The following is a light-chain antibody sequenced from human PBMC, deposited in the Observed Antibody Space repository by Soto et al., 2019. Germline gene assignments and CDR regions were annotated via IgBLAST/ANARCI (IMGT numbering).Light chain of an antibody. CDR3: QQYDNYPRT. V-gene: IGKV1-5*03. J-gene: IGKJ1*01. CDR1: QSVSSY. Sequence: DIQMTQSPSSLSGSVGDRATITCRASQSVSSYLAWYQQKPGQAPKLLIYVASNRETGVPARFSGSGSGTEFTLIISSLQSDDFATYYCQQYDNYPRTFGQGTKVDIK. CDR2: VAS.